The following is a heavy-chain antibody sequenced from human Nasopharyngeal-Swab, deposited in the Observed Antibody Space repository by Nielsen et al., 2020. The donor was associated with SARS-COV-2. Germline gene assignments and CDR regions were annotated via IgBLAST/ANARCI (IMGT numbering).Heavy chain of an antibody. Sequence: GESLKISCAGSGFTFSSSWLHWVRQAPGEGLVWVARLNGDATTVDYADSVKGRFTISRDNAKNTLYLQMNGLRDEDTATYYCARAGEYRFDYWGQGTLVTVSS. CDR3: ARAGEYRFDY. J-gene: IGHJ4*02. D-gene: IGHD7-27*01. CDR1: GFTFSSSW. CDR2: LNGDATTV. V-gene: IGHV3-74*01.